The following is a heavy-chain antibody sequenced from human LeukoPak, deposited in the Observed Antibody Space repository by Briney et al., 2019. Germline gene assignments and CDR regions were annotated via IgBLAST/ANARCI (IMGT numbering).Heavy chain of an antibody. V-gene: IGHV3-7*03. Sequence: GGSLRLSCAASGFTFSSYWMSWVRQAPGKGLEWVANIKQDGSEKYYVDSVKGRFTISRDNAKNSLYLQMNSLRAEDTAVYYCARDLTRYYYGSGSYHTPFDYWGQGALVTVSS. D-gene: IGHD3-10*01. CDR1: GFTFSSYW. CDR3: ARDLTRYYYGSGSYHTPFDY. J-gene: IGHJ4*02. CDR2: IKQDGSEK.